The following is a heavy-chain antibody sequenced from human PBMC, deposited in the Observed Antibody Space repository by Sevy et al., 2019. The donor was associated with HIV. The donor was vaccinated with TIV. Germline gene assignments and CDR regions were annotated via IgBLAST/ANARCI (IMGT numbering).Heavy chain of an antibody. J-gene: IGHJ4*02. CDR3: AKDILVAGTF. D-gene: IGHD6-19*01. Sequence: GGSLRLSCAASGFTFDDYAMHWVRQAPGKGLEWVSGISWNSVSIGYADSVKGRFTISRDNAKNSLYLQMNSLRAEDTALYYCAKDILVAGTFWGQGTLVTVSS. CDR1: GFTFDDYA. V-gene: IGHV3-9*01. CDR2: ISWNSVSI.